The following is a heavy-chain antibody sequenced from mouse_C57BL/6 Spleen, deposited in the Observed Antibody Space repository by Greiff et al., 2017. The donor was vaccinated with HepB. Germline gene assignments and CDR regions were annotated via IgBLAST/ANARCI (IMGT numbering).Heavy chain of an antibody. Sequence: QVQLQQPGAELVKPGASVKLSCKASGYTFTSYWMQWVKQRPGQGLEWIGEIDPSDSYTNYNQKFKGKATLTVDTSSSTAYMQLSSLTSEDSAVYYCARKDYGTFAWFAYWGQGTLVTVSA. CDR2: IDPSDSYT. D-gene: IGHD1-1*01. V-gene: IGHV1-50*01. CDR3: ARKDYGTFAWFAY. J-gene: IGHJ3*01. CDR1: GYTFTSYW.